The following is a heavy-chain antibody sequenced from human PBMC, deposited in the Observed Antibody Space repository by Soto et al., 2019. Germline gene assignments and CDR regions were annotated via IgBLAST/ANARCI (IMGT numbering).Heavy chain of an antibody. V-gene: IGHV3-30*18. D-gene: IGHD5-12*01. CDR2: ISYDGSNK. CDR3: AKDSGYEFDY. J-gene: IGHJ4*02. Sequence: GGSLRLSCAASGFTFSASGMHWVRQAPGKGLEWMAVISYDGSNKYYADSVKGRITISRDNSKNTLSLQMNSLRAEDTAVYHCAKDSGYEFDYWGQGTLVTVSS. CDR1: GFTFSASG.